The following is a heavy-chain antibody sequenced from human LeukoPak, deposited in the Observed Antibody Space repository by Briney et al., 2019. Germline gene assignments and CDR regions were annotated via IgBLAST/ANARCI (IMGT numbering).Heavy chain of an antibody. CDR1: GFTFSNYW. J-gene: IGHJ3*01. Sequence: GGSLRLSCAASGFTFSNYWMHWVRQAPGKGLVWVSRINTDGSSTNYADSVKGRFTISRDNARNTVYLQMNSLRVDDTAVYYCARGWVPSDITLKWGQGTMVTVSS. CDR3: ARGWVPSDITLK. CDR2: INTDGSST. V-gene: IGHV3-74*01. D-gene: IGHD3-22*01.